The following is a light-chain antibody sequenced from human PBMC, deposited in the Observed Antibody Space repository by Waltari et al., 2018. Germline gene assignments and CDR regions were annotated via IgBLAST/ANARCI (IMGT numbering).Light chain of an antibody. CDR1: QGIRND. CDR2: VAS. Sequence: DIQMTQSLSSLSVSVGDTVTISCRASQGIRNDLDWLQQKPGKAPKRLIYVASNLESGVPSRFSGSGSGTEFTLTISSLQPEDFGTYYCLQHNSYPRAFGQGTKVEVK. V-gene: IGKV1-17*01. CDR3: LQHNSYPRA. J-gene: IGKJ1*01.